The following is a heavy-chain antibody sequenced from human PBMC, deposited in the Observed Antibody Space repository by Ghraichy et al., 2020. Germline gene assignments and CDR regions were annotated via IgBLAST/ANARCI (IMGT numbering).Heavy chain of an antibody. CDR2: IYYSGST. CDR1: GGSISSGGYY. Sequence: SETLSLTCTVSGGSISSGGYYWSWIRQHPGKGLEWIGYIYYSGSTYYNPSLKSRVTISVDTSKNQSSLKLSSVTAADTAVYYCARVGETTVDYWGQGTLVTVSS. D-gene: IGHD4-17*01. CDR3: ARVGETTVDY. V-gene: IGHV4-31*03. J-gene: IGHJ4*02.